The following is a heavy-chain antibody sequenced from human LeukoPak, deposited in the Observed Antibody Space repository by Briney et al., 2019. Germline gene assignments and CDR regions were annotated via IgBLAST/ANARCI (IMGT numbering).Heavy chain of an antibody. J-gene: IGHJ4*02. CDR2: ISYDGSNK. V-gene: IGHV3-30-3*01. CDR1: GFTFSSYA. D-gene: IGHD2-2*01. CDR3: ARDDCSSTSCYFGFDY. Sequence: GGSLRLSCAASGFTFSSYAMHWVRQAPGKGLEWVAVISYDGSNKYYADSVKGRFTISRDNSKNTLYLQMNSLRAEDTAVYYCARDDCSSTSCYFGFDYWGQGTLVTVSS.